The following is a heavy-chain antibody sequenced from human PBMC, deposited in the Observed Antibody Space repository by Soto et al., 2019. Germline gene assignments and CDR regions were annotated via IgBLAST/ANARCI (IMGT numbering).Heavy chain of an antibody. J-gene: IGHJ6*02. CDR1: GGSFSGYY. Sequence: PSETLSLTCAVYGGSFSGYYWSWIRQPPGKGLEWIGEINHSGSTNYNPSLKSRVTISVDTSKNQFSLKLSSVTAADTAVYYCARFGRSWYLHYGLAVWAQGTTVTVSS. V-gene: IGHV4-34*01. CDR2: INHSGST. D-gene: IGHD6-13*01. CDR3: ARFGRSWYLHYGLAV.